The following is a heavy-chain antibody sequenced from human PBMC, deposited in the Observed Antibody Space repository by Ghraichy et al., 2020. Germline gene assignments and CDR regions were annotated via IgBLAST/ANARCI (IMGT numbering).Heavy chain of an antibody. V-gene: IGHV3-30*18. CDR3: AKDGWDPPVGYFDY. D-gene: IGHD1-26*01. CDR1: GFTFSSYG. CDR2: ISYDGSNK. J-gene: IGHJ4*02. Sequence: GGSLRLSCAASGFTFSSYGMHWVRQAPGKGLEWVAVISYDGSNKYYADSVKGRFTISRDNSKNTLYLQMNSLRAEDTAVYYCAKDGWDPPVGYFDYWGQGTLVTVSS.